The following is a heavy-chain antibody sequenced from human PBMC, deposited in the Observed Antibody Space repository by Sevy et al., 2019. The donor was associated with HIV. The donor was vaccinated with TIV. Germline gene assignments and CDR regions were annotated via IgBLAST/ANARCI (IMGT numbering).Heavy chain of an antibody. J-gene: IGHJ4*02. Sequence: GGSLRLSCAASGFIFNSYVMNWVRQAPGKGLEWVSSISGHGGSTYYADSVKGRFTISRDNSRNMLDLEMNSLRDDDTALYYCAGGFWSGFDYWGPGILVTVSS. CDR1: GFIFNSYV. V-gene: IGHV3-23*01. CDR2: ISGHGGST. CDR3: AGGFWSGFDY. D-gene: IGHD3-3*01.